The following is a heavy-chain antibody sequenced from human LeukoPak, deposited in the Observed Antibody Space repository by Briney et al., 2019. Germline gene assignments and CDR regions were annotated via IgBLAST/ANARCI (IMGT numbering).Heavy chain of an antibody. V-gene: IGHV1-18*01. J-gene: IGHJ6*02. Sequence: ASVKVSCKASGYTFSNYHIGWVRQAPGQGLEWMGWISAYNGNTKYAQNLQGRVTMTTDTSTSTAYMELRSLRPDDTAVYYCARVRSSSSPDYYYYGSDVWGQGTTVTVSS. D-gene: IGHD6-6*01. CDR1: GYTFSNYH. CDR2: ISAYNGNT. CDR3: ARVRSSSSPDYYYYGSDV.